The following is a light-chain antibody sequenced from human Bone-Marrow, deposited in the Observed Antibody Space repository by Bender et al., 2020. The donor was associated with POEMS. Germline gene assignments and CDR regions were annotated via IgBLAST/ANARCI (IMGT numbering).Light chain of an antibody. Sequence: QSALTQPASVSASLGQSITISCTGTSNDVGTYKLVSWYQQHPGKAPKVLIFEVSKRPTGVSSRFSGSKSGNTASLTISGLQAEDEAHYFCSSYSSSTTLVVFGTGTEVTV. CDR2: EVS. CDR3: SSYSSSTTLVV. CDR1: SNDVGTYKL. J-gene: IGLJ1*01. V-gene: IGLV2-14*02.